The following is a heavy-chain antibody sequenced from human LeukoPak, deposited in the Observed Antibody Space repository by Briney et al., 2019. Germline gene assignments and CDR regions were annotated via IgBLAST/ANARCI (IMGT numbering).Heavy chain of an antibody. Sequence: GESLRLSCAASGFTFSSYWMHWVRQAPEKGLVWVSRVNPQGSGTSYTDSVKGRFTISRDNAKDALHLRMDNLRVEDTAVYYCARARWSSTGWFLGYWGQGTLVTVSS. J-gene: IGHJ4*02. D-gene: IGHD6-19*01. CDR3: ARARWSSTGWFLGY. CDR2: VNPQGSGT. CDR1: GFTFSSYW. V-gene: IGHV3-74*01.